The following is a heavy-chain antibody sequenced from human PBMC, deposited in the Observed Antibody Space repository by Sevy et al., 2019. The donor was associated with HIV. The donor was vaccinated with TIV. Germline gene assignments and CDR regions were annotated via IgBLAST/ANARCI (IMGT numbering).Heavy chain of an antibody. Sequence: ASVKVSCKASGYTFTGYYMHWVRQAPGQGLEWMGRINPNRGGTNYAQKFQGRVTMTRDTSISTAYMELSRLRSDDTAVYYCARDESSSASFDYWGQGTLVTVSS. V-gene: IGHV1-2*06. J-gene: IGHJ4*02. CDR3: ARDESSSASFDY. CDR1: GYTFTGYY. D-gene: IGHD6-6*01. CDR2: INPNRGGT.